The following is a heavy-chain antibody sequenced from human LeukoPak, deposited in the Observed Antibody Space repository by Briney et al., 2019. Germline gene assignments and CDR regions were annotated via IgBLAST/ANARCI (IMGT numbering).Heavy chain of an antibody. J-gene: IGHJ4*02. V-gene: IGHV4-34*01. D-gene: IGHD3-22*01. Sequence: SATLSLTCAVYGGSFSGYYWSWIRQPPGKGLEWIGEINHSGSTNYNPSLKSRVTISVDTSKNQFSLKLSSVTAADTAVYYCARGRRYYYDSSGLLDYWGQGTLVTVSS. CDR2: INHSGST. CDR3: ARGRRYYYDSSGLLDY. CDR1: GGSFSGYY.